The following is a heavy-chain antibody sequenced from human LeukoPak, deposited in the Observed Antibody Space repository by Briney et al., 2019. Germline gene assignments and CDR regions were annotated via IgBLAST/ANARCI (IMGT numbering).Heavy chain of an antibody. CDR2: IYYSGST. CDR3: ARFYYDILTGSGIGMDV. D-gene: IGHD3-9*01. V-gene: IGHV4-59*01. J-gene: IGHJ6*02. CDR1: GGSISSYY. Sequence: SETLSLTCTVSGGSISSYYWSWIRQPPGMGLEWIGYIYYSGSTNYNPSLKSRVTISVDTSKNQFSLKLSSVTAADTAVYYCARFYYDILTGSGIGMDVWGQGTTVTVSS.